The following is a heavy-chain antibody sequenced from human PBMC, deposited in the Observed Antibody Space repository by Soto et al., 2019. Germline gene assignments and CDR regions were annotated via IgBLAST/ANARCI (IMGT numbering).Heavy chain of an antibody. CDR2: IYPGDSDT. Sequence: PGESLKISCKGSGYSFTSYWIGWVRQMPGKGLEWMGIIYPGDSDTRYSPSFQGQVTIAADKSISTAYLQWSSLKASDTAMYYCARPHILSQLLYDYWGQGTLVTVSS. D-gene: IGHD2-2*02. V-gene: IGHV5-51*01. CDR1: GYSFTSYW. CDR3: ARPHILSQLLYDY. J-gene: IGHJ4*02.